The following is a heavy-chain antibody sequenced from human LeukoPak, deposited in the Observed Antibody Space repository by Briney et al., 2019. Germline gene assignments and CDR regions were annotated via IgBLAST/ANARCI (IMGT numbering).Heavy chain of an antibody. D-gene: IGHD5-24*01. CDR1: GGSISSGGYY. CDR2: IYHSGST. J-gene: IGHJ4*02. CDR3: ARGLGWPYFDY. V-gene: IGHV4-30-2*01. Sequence: PSETLSLTCTVSGGSISSGGYYLSWIRQPPGKGLEWIGYIYHSGSTYYNPSLKSRVTISVDRSRDQFSLNLSSVTPEDTAVYYCARGLGWPYFDYWGQGTLVTVSS.